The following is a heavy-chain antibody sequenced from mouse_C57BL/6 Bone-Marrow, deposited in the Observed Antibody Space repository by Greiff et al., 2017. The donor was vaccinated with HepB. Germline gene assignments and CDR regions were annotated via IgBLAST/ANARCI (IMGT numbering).Heavy chain of an antibody. D-gene: IGHD2-4*01. V-gene: IGHV1-64*01. J-gene: IGHJ3*01. CDR1: GYTFTSYW. CDR2: IHPNSGST. CDR3: ARRGDYDEAWFAY. Sequence: QVQLQQPGAELVKPGASVKLSCKASGYTFTSYWMHWVKQRPGQGLEWIGMIHPNSGSTNYNEKFKSKATLTADKSSSTAYMQLSSLTSEDSAVYYCARRGDYDEAWFAYWGQGTLVTVSA.